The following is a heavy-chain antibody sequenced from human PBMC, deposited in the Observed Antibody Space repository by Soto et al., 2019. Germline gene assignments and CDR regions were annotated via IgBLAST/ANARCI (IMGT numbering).Heavy chain of an antibody. CDR2: IYSGGST. CDR1: GFTVSSNY. D-gene: IGHD2-2*01. CDR3: ARDRRVPAADYYMDV. V-gene: IGHV3-66*01. Sequence: GESLKISCAASGFTVSSNYMSWVRQAPGKGLEWVSVIYSGGSTYYADSVKGRFTISRDNSKNTLYLQMNSLRAEDTAVYYCARDRRVPAADYYMDVWGKGTTVTVSS. J-gene: IGHJ6*03.